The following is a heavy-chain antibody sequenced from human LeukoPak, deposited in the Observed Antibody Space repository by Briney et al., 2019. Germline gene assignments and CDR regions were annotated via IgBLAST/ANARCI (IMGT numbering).Heavy chain of an antibody. CDR2: ISGSGGST. D-gene: IGHD5-18*01. V-gene: IGHV3-23*01. J-gene: IGHJ4*02. CDR1: GLTFSSYA. Sequence: GGSLRLSCAASGLTFSSYAMSWVRQAPGKGLEWVSAISGSGGSTYYADSVKGRFTISRDNSKNTLYLQMNSLRAEDTAVYYCAKDQSSMVKYDYWGQGTLVTVSS. CDR3: AKDQSSMVKYDY.